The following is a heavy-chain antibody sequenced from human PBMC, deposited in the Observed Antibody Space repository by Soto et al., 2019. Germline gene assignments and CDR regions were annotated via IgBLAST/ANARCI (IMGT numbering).Heavy chain of an antibody. Sequence: SVKVSCKASGGTFSSYAISWVRQAPGQGLEWMGGIIPIFGRANYAQNFQGRVTITAAASTSTAYMELSSLRSEDTAVYYCAQILGLSVAGPGRFDLWGRGTLVPVSS. V-gene: IGHV1-69*13. CDR2: IIPIFGRA. J-gene: IGHJ2*01. D-gene: IGHD6-19*01. CDR1: GGTFSSYA. CDR3: AQILGLSVAGPGRFDL.